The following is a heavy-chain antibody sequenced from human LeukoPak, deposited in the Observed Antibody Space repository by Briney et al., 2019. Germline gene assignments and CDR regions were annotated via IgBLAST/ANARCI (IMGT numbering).Heavy chain of an antibody. CDR2: IKEDGSEK. Sequence: GGSLRLSCAASGFTFSDHWMSWVRQAPGKGLEWVANIKEDGSEKYYVDSVKGRFTISRDNAKNSPYLQMNILRAEDTAVYYCARGGSYFSSWGQGSLVTVPS. J-gene: IGHJ4*02. D-gene: IGHD1-26*01. CDR3: ARGGSYFSS. V-gene: IGHV3-7*04. CDR1: GFTFSDHW.